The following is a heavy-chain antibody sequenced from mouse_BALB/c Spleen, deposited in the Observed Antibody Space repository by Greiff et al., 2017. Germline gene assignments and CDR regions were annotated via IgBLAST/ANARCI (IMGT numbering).Heavy chain of an antibody. CDR2: ISSGGGST. V-gene: IGHV5-12-1*01. D-gene: IGHD2-4*01. CDR1: GFAFSSYD. CDR3: ARQKRLRRGYAMDY. J-gene: IGHJ4*01. Sequence: EVKLMESGGGLVKPGGSLKLSCAASGFAFSSYDMSWVRQTPEKRLEWVAYISSGGGSTYYPDTVKGRFTISRDNAKNTLYLQMSSLKSEDTAMYYCARQKRLRRGYAMDYWGQGTSVTVSS.